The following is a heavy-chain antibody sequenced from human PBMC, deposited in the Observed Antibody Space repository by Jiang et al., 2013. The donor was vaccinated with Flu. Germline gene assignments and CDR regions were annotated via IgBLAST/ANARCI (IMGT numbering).Heavy chain of an antibody. CDR3: ARTSCFSNNWYFDL. CDR1: GFSLSTSGMC. V-gene: IGHV2-70*01. D-gene: IGHD4-11*01. J-gene: IGHJ2*01. Sequence: KPTQTLTLTCTFSGFSLSTSGMCVSWIRQPPGKALEWLALIDWDDDKYYSTSLRTRLTISKDTSKNQVVLIMTNMDPADSATYYCARTSCFSNNWYFDLWGRGTLVTVPS. CDR2: IDWDDDK.